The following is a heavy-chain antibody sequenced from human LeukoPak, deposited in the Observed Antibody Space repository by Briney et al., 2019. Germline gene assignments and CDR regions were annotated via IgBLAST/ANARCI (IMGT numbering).Heavy chain of an antibody. Sequence: ASVKVSCKASGYTFTGYYMHWVRQAPGQGLEWMGWMNPNSGNTGYAQKFQGRVTMTRDTSITTAYMELSSLRSEGTAVYYCARGPRDRTNGPYNWFGPWGQGTLVTVSS. CDR1: GYTFTGYY. J-gene: IGHJ5*02. CDR3: ARGPRDRTNGPYNWFGP. CDR2: MNPNSGNT. V-gene: IGHV1-8*02. D-gene: IGHD2-15*01.